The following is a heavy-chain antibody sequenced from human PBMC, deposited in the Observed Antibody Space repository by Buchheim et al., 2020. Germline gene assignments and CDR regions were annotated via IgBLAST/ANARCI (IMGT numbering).Heavy chain of an antibody. V-gene: IGHV3-66*01. CDR3: ARDPGAVRSGTFD. J-gene: IGHJ4*02. CDR2: IYGGGDT. CDR1: GVTVSNNF. Sequence: EVQLVESGGGLVQPGGSLRLSCAASGVTVSNNFMNWVRQAPGKGLEWVSLIYGGGDTSYAASVKGRFAISRDSSKNTLYLQMNSLRVEDTAVYYCARDPGAVRSGTFDWGQGTL. D-gene: IGHD3-3*01.